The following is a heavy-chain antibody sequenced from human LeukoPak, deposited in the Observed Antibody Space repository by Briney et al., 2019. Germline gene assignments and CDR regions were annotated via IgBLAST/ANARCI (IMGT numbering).Heavy chain of an antibody. D-gene: IGHD3-22*01. CDR2: GFYSGSA. CDR3: ARVSRDSSGYYLDY. J-gene: IGHJ4*02. CDR1: GGSISGSSYY. V-gene: IGHV4-39*07. Sequence: PSETLSLTCTVSGGSISGSSYYWAWIRQPPGKGLEWIGSGFYSGSAYYSPSLKSRVTISVDTSKNQFSLNLSSVTAADTAVYYCARVSRDSSGYYLDYWGQGTLVTVSS.